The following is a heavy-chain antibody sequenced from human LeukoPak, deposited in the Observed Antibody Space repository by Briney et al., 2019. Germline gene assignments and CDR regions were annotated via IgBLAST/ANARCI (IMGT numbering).Heavy chain of an antibody. V-gene: IGHV1-8*03. CDR1: GYTFTSYD. CDR2: MNPNSGNT. J-gene: IGHJ4*02. D-gene: IGHD6-6*01. Sequence: ASVKVSCKASGYTFTSYDINWVRQATGQGLEWMGWMNPNSGNTGYAQKFQGRVTITRNTSISTAYMELSSLRSEDTAVYYCARQPRKGSSSPFDYWGQGTLVTVSS. CDR3: ARQPRKGSSSPFDY.